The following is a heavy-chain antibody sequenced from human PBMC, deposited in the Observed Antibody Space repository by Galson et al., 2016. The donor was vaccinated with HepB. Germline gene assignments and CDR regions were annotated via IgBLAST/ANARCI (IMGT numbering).Heavy chain of an antibody. J-gene: IGHJ6*02. V-gene: IGHV1-2*06. CDR3: ATEDDSYYYGMDV. CDR2: INPNRGGT. CDR1: GYTFTGYY. Sequence: SVKVSCKASGYTFTGYYIHWVRQAPGQGLEWMGRINPNRGGTNYAQKFEGRVAMTSDTSISTAYMELSSLRSDDTAVYYCATEDDSYYYGMDVWGQGTTVTVS.